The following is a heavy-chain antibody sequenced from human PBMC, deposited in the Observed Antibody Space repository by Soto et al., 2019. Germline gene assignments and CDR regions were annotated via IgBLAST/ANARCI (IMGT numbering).Heavy chain of an antibody. Sequence: EVQLVQSGAEVKKPGESLKISCKGSGYSFTSYWIGWVRQMPGKGLEWMGIIYPGDSDTRYSPSFQGQVTISADKSISTAYLQWSSRKASDTAMYYCARPSNLWFGEVVSMDVWGQGTTVTVSS. J-gene: IGHJ6*02. D-gene: IGHD3-10*01. V-gene: IGHV5-51*01. CDR3: ARPSNLWFGEVVSMDV. CDR2: IYPGDSDT. CDR1: GYSFTSYW.